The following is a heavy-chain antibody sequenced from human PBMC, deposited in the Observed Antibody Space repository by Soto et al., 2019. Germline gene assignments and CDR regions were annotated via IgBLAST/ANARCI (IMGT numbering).Heavy chain of an antibody. CDR1: GGSMSGYY. D-gene: IGHD6-13*01. CDR3: AGNIAAAGRRYYGMDV. V-gene: IGHV4-4*07. Sequence: QVQLQESGPGLVKPSETLSLTCTVSGGSMSGYYWSWIRQSAGKGLEWIGRVYTSETTYYNPSLKSRVTMSLDTSKNQFSLNLYSLPAADTAVYYCAGNIAAAGRRYYGMDVWGQGTTVTVSS. CDR2: VYTSETT. J-gene: IGHJ6*02.